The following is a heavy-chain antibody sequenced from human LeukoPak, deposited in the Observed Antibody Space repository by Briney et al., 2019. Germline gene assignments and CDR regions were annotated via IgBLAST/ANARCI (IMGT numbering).Heavy chain of an antibody. CDR3: ARVRWGGLYYFDY. D-gene: IGHD3-16*01. CDR2: INDDGRST. J-gene: IGHJ4*02. Sequence: GGSLRLSCAASGFTFSSYWMHWVRQAPGKGLVGVSRINDDGRSTNYADSVKGRFTISRDNAKNTLYLQMNSLRAEDTAVYYCARVRWGGLYYFDYWGQGTLVTVSS. CDR1: GFTFSSYW. V-gene: IGHV3-74*01.